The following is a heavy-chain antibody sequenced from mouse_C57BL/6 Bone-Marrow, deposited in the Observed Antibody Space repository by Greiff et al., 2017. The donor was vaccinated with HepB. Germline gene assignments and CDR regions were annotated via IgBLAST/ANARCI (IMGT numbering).Heavy chain of an antibody. CDR3: ARHGHPHYYGSSLYAMDY. J-gene: IGHJ4*01. CDR1: GFSLTSYG. D-gene: IGHD1-1*01. V-gene: IGHV2-6-1*01. Sequence: QVKLMESGPGLVAPSQSLSITCTVSGFSLTSYGVHWVRQPPGKGLEWLVVIWSDGSTTYNSALKSRLSISKDNSKSQVFLKMNSLQTDDTAMYYCARHGHPHYYGSSLYAMDYWGQGTSVTVSS. CDR2: IWSDGST.